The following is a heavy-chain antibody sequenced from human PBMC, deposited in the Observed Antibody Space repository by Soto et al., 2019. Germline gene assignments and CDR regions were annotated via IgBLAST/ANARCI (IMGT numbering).Heavy chain of an antibody. J-gene: IGHJ5*02. CDR1: GFTFSSYS. D-gene: IGHD3-3*01. CDR3: ARDSRLAPFTHDFWSGYPNWFDP. V-gene: IGHV3-21*01. CDR2: ISSSSSYI. Sequence: GGSLRLSCAASGFTFSSYSMNWVRQAPGKGLEWVSSISSSSSYIYYADSVKGRFTISRDNAKNSLYLQMNSLRAEDTAVYYCARDSRLAPFTHDFWSGYPNWFDPWGQGTLVTVSS.